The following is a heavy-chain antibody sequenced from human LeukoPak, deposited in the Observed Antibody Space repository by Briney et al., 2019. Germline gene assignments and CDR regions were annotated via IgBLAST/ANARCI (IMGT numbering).Heavy chain of an antibody. Sequence: PSETLSLTCTVPGGSISSYYWSWIRQPAGKGLEWIGRIYTSGSTNYNPSLKSRVTMSVDTSKNQFSLKLSSVTAADTAVYYCARDRRELAAMVSGGPKYYYYMDVWGKGTTVTVSS. V-gene: IGHV4-4*07. CDR2: IYTSGST. D-gene: IGHD5-18*01. CDR3: ARDRRELAAMVSGGPKYYYYMDV. J-gene: IGHJ6*03. CDR1: GGSISSYY.